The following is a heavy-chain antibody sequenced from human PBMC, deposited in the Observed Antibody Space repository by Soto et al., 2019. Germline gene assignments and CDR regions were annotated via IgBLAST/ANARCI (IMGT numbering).Heavy chain of an antibody. CDR1: GFSFTTSGVG. D-gene: IGHD2-21*02. CDR3: AHRWHDFQDAFDV. CDR2: ILWDDDE. J-gene: IGHJ3*01. V-gene: IGHV2-5*02. Sequence: QITLKESGPTLVKPTQTLTLSCTFSGFSFTTSGVGVGWIRQPPGKALEWLALILWDDDERYSSSLKSRHTITKDTAKNQVVLIMTNMDPVDTATYHCAHRWHDFQDAFDVWGQGTMVTVSS.